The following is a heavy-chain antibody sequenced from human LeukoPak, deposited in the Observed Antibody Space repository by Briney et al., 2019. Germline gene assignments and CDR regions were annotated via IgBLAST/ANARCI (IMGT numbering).Heavy chain of an antibody. Sequence: ASVKVSCKASGYTFTSYDIHWVRQATGQGLEWMGWMNSNSGNTGYAQKFQGRVTITKDISISTAYMELSSLRSEDTAVYYCARGPYYYYMDVWGKGTTVTVSS. V-gene: IGHV1-8*03. J-gene: IGHJ6*03. CDR3: ARGPYYYYMDV. CDR1: GYTFTSYD. CDR2: MNSNSGNT.